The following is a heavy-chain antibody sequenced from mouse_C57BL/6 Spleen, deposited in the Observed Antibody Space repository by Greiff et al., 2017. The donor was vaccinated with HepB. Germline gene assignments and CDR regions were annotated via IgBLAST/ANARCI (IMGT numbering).Heavy chain of an antibody. CDR2: IRSKSNNYAT. CDR1: GFSFNTYA. V-gene: IGHV10-1*01. J-gene: IGHJ4*01. CDR3: VRYDYRDYAMDY. D-gene: IGHD2-4*01. Sequence: EVKVVESGGGLVQPKGSLKLSCAASGFSFNTYAMNWVRQAPGKGLEWVARIRSKSNNYATYYADSVKDRFTISRDDSESMLYLQMNNLKTEDTAIYYCVRYDYRDYAMDYWGQGTPVTVSP.